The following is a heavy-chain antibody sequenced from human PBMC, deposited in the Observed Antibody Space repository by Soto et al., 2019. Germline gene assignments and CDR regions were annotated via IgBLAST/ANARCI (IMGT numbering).Heavy chain of an antibody. CDR3: ARRPAYYTYSSGYYYGVFDP. CDR1: GGSITSSSYY. CDR2: ISYSGGT. Sequence: PSETLSLTCTVSGGSITSSSYYWGWIRQPPGKGLEWIGSISYSGGTYYNPSLRSRVTISVDTSKNQFSLRLSSVTAADTAVYYCARRPAYYTYSSGYYYGVFDPWGQGALVPVSS. V-gene: IGHV4-39*01. J-gene: IGHJ5*02. D-gene: IGHD3-22*01.